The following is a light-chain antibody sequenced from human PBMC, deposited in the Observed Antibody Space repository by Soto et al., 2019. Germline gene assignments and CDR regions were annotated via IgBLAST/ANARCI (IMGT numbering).Light chain of an antibody. Sequence: DIQMTQSPSTLSASVGDRVTITCRASQSISSWLAWYQQKPGKAPKLLIYDASSLESGVPSRFSGSGSGTEFTLTISRLEPEDFAVYYCQQCGSSPGTFGQGTKVEIK. J-gene: IGKJ1*01. CDR2: DAS. CDR1: QSISSW. V-gene: IGKV1-5*01. CDR3: QQCGSSPGT.